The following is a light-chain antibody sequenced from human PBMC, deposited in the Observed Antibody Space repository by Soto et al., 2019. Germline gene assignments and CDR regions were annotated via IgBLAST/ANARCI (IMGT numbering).Light chain of an antibody. J-gene: IGKJ3*01. Sequence: DIVMTQSPLSLPVTPGEPASISCRSSQSLLHSNESIYLDWYLQKPGQSPQLLIYLGSNRASGVPDRFSASGSGTDFTLKISRVEAEDVGVYYCMQARQTPLFTFGPGTKVDIK. CDR3: MQARQTPLFT. V-gene: IGKV2-28*01. CDR1: QSLLHSNESIY. CDR2: LGS.